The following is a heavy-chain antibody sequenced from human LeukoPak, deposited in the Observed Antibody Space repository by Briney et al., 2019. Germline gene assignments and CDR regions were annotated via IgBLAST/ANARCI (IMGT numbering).Heavy chain of an antibody. D-gene: IGHD3-22*01. Sequence: SETLSLTCTVSGGSISSYYWSWIRQPPGKGLEWIGYIYYSGSTNYNPSLKSRVTISVDTSKNQFSLKLSSVTAADTAVYYCARHYYDSSGYIDYRGQGTLVTVSS. J-gene: IGHJ4*02. CDR1: GGSISSYY. CDR3: ARHYYDSSGYIDY. CDR2: IYYSGST. V-gene: IGHV4-59*08.